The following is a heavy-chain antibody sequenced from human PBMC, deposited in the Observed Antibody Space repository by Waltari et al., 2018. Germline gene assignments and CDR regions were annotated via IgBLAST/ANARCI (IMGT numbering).Heavy chain of an antibody. CDR3: ARADGSAPFDY. CDR1: GGSISSVGYP. D-gene: IGHD3-10*01. V-gene: IGHV4-30-2*01. CDR2: IYHSGST. Sequence: QLQLQESGSGLVKPSQTLSLTCAVSGGSISSVGYPWSWIRQPPGKGLEWIGYIYHSGSTYYNPSLKSRVTISVDRSKNQFSLKLSSVTAADTAVYYCARADGSAPFDYWGQGTLVTVSS. J-gene: IGHJ4*02.